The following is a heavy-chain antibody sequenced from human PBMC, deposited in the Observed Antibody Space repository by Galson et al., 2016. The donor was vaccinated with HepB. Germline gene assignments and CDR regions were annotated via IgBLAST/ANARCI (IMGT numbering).Heavy chain of an antibody. J-gene: IGHJ6*02. D-gene: IGHD3-16*01. CDR2: ITGSGDSP. CDR1: GFTFSNYG. V-gene: IGHV3-23*01. Sequence: SLRLSCAASGFTFSNYGMNWVRQAPGKGLEWVSAITGSGDSPYYADSVKGRFTISRDNSKNTLYLQMNSLRAEDTAVYYCAKDGWRSSVGSFYYYGLDGWGRGTKVAGSS. CDR3: AKDGWRSSVGSFYYYGLDG.